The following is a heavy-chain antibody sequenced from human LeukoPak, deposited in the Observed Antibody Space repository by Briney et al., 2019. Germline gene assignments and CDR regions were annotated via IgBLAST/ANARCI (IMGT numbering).Heavy chain of an antibody. D-gene: IGHD1-26*01. J-gene: IGHJ4*02. CDR1: GFTFSTYA. Sequence: GGSLRLSCAASGFTFSTYAMSWVRQAPGKGLEWVSAISGSGGSTYYADSVKGRFTISRDNSKNTLYLQVNSLRVEDTAVYYCAKTSGSPYYFDYWGQGTLVTVSS. V-gene: IGHV3-23*01. CDR3: AKTSGSPYYFDY. CDR2: ISGSGGST.